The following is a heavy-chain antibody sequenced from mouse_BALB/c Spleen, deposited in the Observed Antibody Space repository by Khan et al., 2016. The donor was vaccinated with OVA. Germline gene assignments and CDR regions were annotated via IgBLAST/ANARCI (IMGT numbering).Heavy chain of an antibody. CDR1: GFTFSSYS. CDR3: ASHLTGSFAN. J-gene: IGHJ3*01. D-gene: IGHD4-1*01. V-gene: IGHV5-6*01. CDR2: ISSDGDYT. Sequence: VELVESGGDLVKPGGSLKLSCAASGFTFSSYSMSWVRQTPDKRLEWVATISSDGDYTYYPDSVKGRFTISRDNAKNTLYLQMSSLKSEDTAMYYCASHLTGSFANWGHGTLVTVSA.